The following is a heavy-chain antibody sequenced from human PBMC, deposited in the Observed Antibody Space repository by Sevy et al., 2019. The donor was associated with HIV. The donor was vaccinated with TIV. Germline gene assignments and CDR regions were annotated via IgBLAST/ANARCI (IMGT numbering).Heavy chain of an antibody. CDR3: ARDCSSTTCLWGLDF. CDR2: IKKDGTGK. D-gene: IGHD2-2*01. Sequence: GGSLRLSCAASGFTFSNYWMSWVRQAPGKGLEWVATIKKDGTGKYYVDSLRGRFTMSRDNAKNSLYLQMNSLRVEDTALYYCARDCSSTTCLWGLDFWGQGTTVTVSS. V-gene: IGHV3-7*03. CDR1: GFTFSNYW. J-gene: IGHJ6*02.